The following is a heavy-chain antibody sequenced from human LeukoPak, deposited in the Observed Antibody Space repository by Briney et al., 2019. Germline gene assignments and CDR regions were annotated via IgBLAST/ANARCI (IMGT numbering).Heavy chain of an antibody. V-gene: IGHV3-23*01. CDR1: GFTFDYYG. J-gene: IGHJ4*02. D-gene: IGHD5-24*01. CDR2: ISGTGGTT. Sequence: PGGSLRLSCAASGFTFDYYGMSWVRQAPGKGLEWVSTISGTGGTTYYADSVKGRFTISRDNSKNTLYVQMDSLRAEDTAVYYCAKSGYNRFDYWGQGTLVTVSS. CDR3: AKSGYNRFDY.